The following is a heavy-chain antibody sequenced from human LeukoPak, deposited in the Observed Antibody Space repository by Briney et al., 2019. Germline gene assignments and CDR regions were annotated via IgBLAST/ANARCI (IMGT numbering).Heavy chain of an antibody. CDR3: ARVPTTVTPFKNYYYGMDV. J-gene: IGHJ6*02. V-gene: IGHV4-34*01. Sequence: PSETLSLTCAVYGGSFSGYFWNWIRQPPGKGLEWIGEINQSRSTNYNPSLKSRVTISVDTSKNQFSLNLSSVTAADTAVYYCARVPTTVTPFKNYYYGMDVWGQGTTVTVSS. CDR1: GGSFSGYF. D-gene: IGHD4-17*01. CDR2: INQSRST.